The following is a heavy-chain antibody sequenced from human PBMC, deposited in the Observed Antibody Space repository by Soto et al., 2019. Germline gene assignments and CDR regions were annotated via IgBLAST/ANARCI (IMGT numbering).Heavy chain of an antibody. CDR2: INPNSGNT. V-gene: IGHV1-8*01. Sequence: QVQLVQSGAEVKKPGASVKVSCKASGYIFTNYDINWVRQATGQGLEYLGRINPNSGNTGYVQKFQGRVTMNRNTSINTAYMERKSLRSEDTAVYYCARGIKYGDCSRWFDPWGQGTLVTVSS. J-gene: IGHJ5*02. CDR3: ARGIKYGDCSRWFDP. D-gene: IGHD2-21*02. CDR1: GYIFTNYD.